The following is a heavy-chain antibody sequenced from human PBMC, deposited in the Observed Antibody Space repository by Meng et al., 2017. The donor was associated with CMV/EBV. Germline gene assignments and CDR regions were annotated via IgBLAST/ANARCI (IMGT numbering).Heavy chain of an antibody. CDR3: ARTNTPQYSSSWYRYYYYGMDV. V-gene: IGHV5-51*01. CDR1: GYSFTSYW. D-gene: IGHD6-13*01. J-gene: IGHJ6*02. CDR2: IYPGDSET. Sequence: GESLKISCKGSGYSFTSYWIGWVRQMPGKGLEWMGIIYPGDSETRYSPSFQGQVTISADKSISTAYLQWSSLKASDTAMYYCARTNTPQYSSSWYRYYYYGMDVWGQGTTVTVSS.